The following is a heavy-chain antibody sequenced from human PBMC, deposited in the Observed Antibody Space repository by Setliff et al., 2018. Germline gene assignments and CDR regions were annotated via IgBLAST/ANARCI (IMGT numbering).Heavy chain of an antibody. CDR2: LNPNISAT. CDR3: ARGVGAMGDY. Sequence: WASVKVSCKASGYTFINYDINWVRQATGQGLEWMGWLNPNISATFYAPKFQGRVTMTRDTSTSTFYMELSSLRSEDTAVYYCARGVGAMGDYWGQGTLVTVSS. V-gene: IGHV1-8*01. CDR1: GYTFINYD. J-gene: IGHJ4*02. D-gene: IGHD1-26*01.